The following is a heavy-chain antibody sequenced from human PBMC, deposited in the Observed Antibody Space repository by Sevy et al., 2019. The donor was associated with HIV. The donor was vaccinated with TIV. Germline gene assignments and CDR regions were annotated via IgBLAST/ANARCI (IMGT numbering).Heavy chain of an antibody. CDR3: ARGYGKGHIDY. V-gene: IGHV3-48*02. CDR2: ISSGSSI. Sequence: GGSLRLSCTASGFTFSSYTFNWVRQAPGKGLEWVSQISSGSSIFYADSVKGRFTISRDNAKNSLYPQMNSLRDEDTAVYYCARGYGKGHIDYWGQGTLVTVSS. CDR1: GFTFSSYT. D-gene: IGHD4-17*01. J-gene: IGHJ4*02.